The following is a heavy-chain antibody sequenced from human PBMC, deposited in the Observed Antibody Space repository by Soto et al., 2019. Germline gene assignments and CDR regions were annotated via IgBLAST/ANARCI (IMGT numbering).Heavy chain of an antibody. V-gene: IGHV3-64D*06. CDR2: ISSNGGST. CDR3: VERLVGVPTPIFDT. Sequence: PGGSLRLSCSASGFTFSSYAMHWVRQAPGKGQEYVSAISSNGGSTYYADSVKGRFTITRDNSKNTLYLQMSSLRAEDTAVYYCVERLVGVPTPIFDTWGPGTMLTVSS. D-gene: IGHD2-2*01. J-gene: IGHJ3*02. CDR1: GFTFSSYA.